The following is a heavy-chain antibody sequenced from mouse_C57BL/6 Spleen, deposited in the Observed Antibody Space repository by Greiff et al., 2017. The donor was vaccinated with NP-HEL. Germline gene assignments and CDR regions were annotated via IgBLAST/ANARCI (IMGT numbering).Heavy chain of an antibody. CDR1: GFTFSDYY. CDR3: ARVLYYYGSSYAMDY. J-gene: IGHJ4*01. Sequence: DVMLVESEGGLVQPGSSMNLSCTASGFTFSDYYMAWVRQVPEKGLEWVANINYDGSSTYYLDSLKSRFIISRDNAKNILYLQMSRLKSEDTATYYCARVLYYYGSSYAMDYWGQGTSVTVSS. CDR2: INYDGSST. D-gene: IGHD1-1*01. V-gene: IGHV5-16*01.